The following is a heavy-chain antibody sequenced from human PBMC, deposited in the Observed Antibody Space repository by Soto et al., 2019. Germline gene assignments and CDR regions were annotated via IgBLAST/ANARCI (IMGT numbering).Heavy chain of an antibody. V-gene: IGHV4-30-4*01. Sequence: QVQLQESGPGLVKPSQTLSLTCTVSGDSISSGDYYWAWVRQPPGKGLEWIGYIYYRGSTYYNPSLKGRVTISLDTSKNQFSLKLNSVTAADTAVYYCARDRKGYWYFDLWGRGTLVTVSS. CDR1: GDSISSGDYY. J-gene: IGHJ2*01. CDR2: IYYRGST. CDR3: ARDRKGYWYFDL.